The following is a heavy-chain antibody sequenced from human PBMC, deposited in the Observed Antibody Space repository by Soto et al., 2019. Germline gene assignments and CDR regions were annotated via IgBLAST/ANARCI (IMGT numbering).Heavy chain of an antibody. D-gene: IGHD4-17*01. CDR1: GFTFRSYG. Sequence: QMQLVESGGGVVQPGRSLRLSCAASGFTFRSYGIHWVRQAPGKGLEWVALIWFDGSKKYYVDSVKGRFAVSRDNSKNTLYLQMSRVRFEDTAVYYCARDRLVPYGYGMDVWGQGTTVTVSS. V-gene: IGHV3-33*01. J-gene: IGHJ6*02. CDR3: ARDRLVPYGYGMDV. CDR2: IWFDGSKK.